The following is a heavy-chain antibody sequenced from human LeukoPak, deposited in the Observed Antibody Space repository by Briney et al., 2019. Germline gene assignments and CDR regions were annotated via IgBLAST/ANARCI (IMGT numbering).Heavy chain of an antibody. CDR3: ASSSRRGMDV. D-gene: IGHD2-2*01. CDR1: GFTFSTCS. CDR2: ISSSSSTI. V-gene: IGHV3-48*02. J-gene: IGHJ6*02. Sequence: GGSLRLSCAASGFTFSTCSMNWVRQAPGKGLEWVSYISSSSSTIYYADSVKGRFTISRDNAKNSLYLQVNSLRDEDTAVYYCASSSRRGMDVWGQGTTVTVSS.